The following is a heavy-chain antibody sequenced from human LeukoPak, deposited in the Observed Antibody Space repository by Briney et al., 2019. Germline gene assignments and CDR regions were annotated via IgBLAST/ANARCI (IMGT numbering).Heavy chain of an antibody. CDR1: GYTFTSYY. J-gene: IGHJ4*02. Sequence: ASVTVSCTASGYTFTSYYMHWVRQAPGQGLEWMGLINPSGGSTSYAQKFQGRVTMTRDTSTSTVYMELSSLRSEDTAVYYCARAEHYYGSGSYYLGYWGQGTLVTVSS. CDR2: INPSGGST. D-gene: IGHD3-10*01. V-gene: IGHV1-46*01. CDR3: ARAEHYYGSGSYYLGY.